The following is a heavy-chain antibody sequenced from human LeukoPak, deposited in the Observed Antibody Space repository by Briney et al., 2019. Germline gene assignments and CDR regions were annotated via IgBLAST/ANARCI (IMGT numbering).Heavy chain of an antibody. CDR2: LRYDGTNT. J-gene: IGHJ3*02. CDR1: GFIFSSYG. V-gene: IGHV3-30*02. Sequence: GGSLRLSCAASGFIFSSYGMHWVRQAPGKGLEWVAFLRYDGTNTYYADPVKGRFTISRDNSKNTLFLEMNSLRAEDTAVYYCAKDTCSTSCYIGALDIWGLGTLVTVSS. CDR3: AKDTCSTSCYIGALDI. D-gene: IGHD2-2*02.